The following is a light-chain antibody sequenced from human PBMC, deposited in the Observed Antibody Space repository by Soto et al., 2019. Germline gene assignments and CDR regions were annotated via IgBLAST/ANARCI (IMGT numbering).Light chain of an antibody. V-gene: IGKV1-39*01. J-gene: IGKJ2*01. CDR2: AAR. CDR1: QSISRN. Sequence: DIQLTQSPSSLSPSVGDRITLSCRASQSISRNLNWYQQMPGKAPSLLIYAARDLQSGVPGRFSGSGSGTEFNLPISSLQPEDLATYYCQQSHSTPYTFGQGTKLEI. CDR3: QQSHSTPYT.